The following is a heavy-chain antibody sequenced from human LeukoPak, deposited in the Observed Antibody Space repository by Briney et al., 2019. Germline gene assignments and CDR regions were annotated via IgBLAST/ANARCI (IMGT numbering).Heavy chain of an antibody. CDR3: ARGLPTYYYDSSGYSGY. V-gene: IGHV1-2*02. CDR1: GYTFTGYY. Sequence: ASVKVSCKASGYTFTGYYMHWVRQAPGQGLEWMGWINPNSGGTIYAQKFQGRVTMTRDTSISTAYMELSRLRSDDTAVYYCARGLPTYYYDSSGYSGYWGQGTLVTVSS. CDR2: INPNSGGT. D-gene: IGHD3-22*01. J-gene: IGHJ4*02.